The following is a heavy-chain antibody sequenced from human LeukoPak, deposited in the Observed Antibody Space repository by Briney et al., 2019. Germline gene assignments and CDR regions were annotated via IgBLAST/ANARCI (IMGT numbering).Heavy chain of an antibody. D-gene: IGHD1-1*01. V-gene: IGHV3-23*01. CDR3: ALRQEVVPTASFDY. Sequence: PGGSLRLSCAASGFTFNNYAMSWVRQAPGKGLEWVSGISGRGDSTYYTESVKGRFTISRDNSKNTLYLQMNSLRVDDTAVYYCALRQEVVPTASFDYWGQGTLVTV. CDR1: GFTFNNYA. J-gene: IGHJ4*02. CDR2: ISGRGDST.